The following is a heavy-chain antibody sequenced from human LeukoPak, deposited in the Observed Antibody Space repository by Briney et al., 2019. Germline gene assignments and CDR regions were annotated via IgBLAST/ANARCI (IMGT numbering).Heavy chain of an antibody. CDR3: ARLRAVAKRIGPGYYYYMDV. V-gene: IGHV4-34*01. J-gene: IGHJ6*03. Sequence: PSETLSLTCAVYGGSFSGYYWSWIRQPPGKGLEWIGEINHIGSTNYNPSLKSRVTISEDTSKNQFSLKLSSVTPAETAVYYCARLRAVAKRIGPGYYYYMDVWGKGTTVTISS. CDR2: INHIGST. D-gene: IGHD6-19*01. CDR1: GGSFSGYY.